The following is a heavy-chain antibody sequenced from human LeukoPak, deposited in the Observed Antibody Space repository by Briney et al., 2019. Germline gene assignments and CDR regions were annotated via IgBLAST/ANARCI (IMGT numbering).Heavy chain of an antibody. Sequence: PSETLSLTCTVSGGSISSYYWSWIRQPPGKGLEWIGYISYSGSTDYNPSLKSRVTISLDTSKNQFSLRLSSVTAADTAVDYCARETRLHSGSYSNDAFDIWGQGTMVTVSS. J-gene: IGHJ3*02. CDR1: GGSISSYY. V-gene: IGHV4-59*01. D-gene: IGHD1-26*01. CDR2: ISYSGST. CDR3: ARETRLHSGSYSNDAFDI.